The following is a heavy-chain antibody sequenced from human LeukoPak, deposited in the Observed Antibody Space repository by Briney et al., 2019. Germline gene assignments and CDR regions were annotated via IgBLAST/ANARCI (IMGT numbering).Heavy chain of an antibody. Sequence: SETLSLTCTVSNGSISSFYXTWXXXPXGXGLEWIGYIYYTGTTDYDPSLKSRVTISVDTSKNQFSLKLSSVTAADTAVYYCARGYGRYFDYWGQGTLVTVSS. CDR2: IYYTGTT. CDR3: ARGYGRYFDY. V-gene: IGHV4-59*01. J-gene: IGHJ4*02. CDR1: NGSISSFY. D-gene: IGHD5-18*01.